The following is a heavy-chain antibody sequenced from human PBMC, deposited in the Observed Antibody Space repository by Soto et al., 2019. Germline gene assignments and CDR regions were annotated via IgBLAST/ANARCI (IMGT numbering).Heavy chain of an antibody. CDR3: SYDTFGDKDF. J-gene: IGHJ4*02. Sequence: RLSGSPAPYTCRHYWIHWGRKAPGKGLVWVSCVNPDGTITTYAGSVKSRFTISRDNAKNTLYLQMNSLGVEDTALYYCSYDTFGDKDFWGQVTPVTVSS. V-gene: IGHV3-74*01. CDR2: VNPDGTIT. CDR1: PYTCRHYW. D-gene: IGHD3-9*01.